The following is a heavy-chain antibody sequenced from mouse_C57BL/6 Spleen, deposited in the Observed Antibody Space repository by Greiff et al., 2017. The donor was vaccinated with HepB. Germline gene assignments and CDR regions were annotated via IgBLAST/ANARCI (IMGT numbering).Heavy chain of an antibody. J-gene: IGHJ2*01. CDR2: IDPETGGT. Sequence: QVQLQQSGAELVRPGASVTLSCKASGYTFTDYEMHWVKQTPVHGLEWIGAIDPETGGTAYNQKFKGKAILTADKSSSTAYMELRSLTSEDSAVYYCTHYDYDGIDYWGQGTTLTVSS. V-gene: IGHV1-15*01. CDR1: GYTFTDYE. D-gene: IGHD2-4*01. CDR3: THYDYDGIDY.